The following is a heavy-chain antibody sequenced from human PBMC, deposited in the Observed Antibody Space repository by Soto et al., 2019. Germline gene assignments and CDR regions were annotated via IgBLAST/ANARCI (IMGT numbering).Heavy chain of an antibody. CDR1: GFTVNSNY. V-gene: IGHV3-66*01. J-gene: IGHJ5*02. CDR3: ARSDSSGSYSKFDL. D-gene: IGHD6-19*01. Sequence: GGSLRLSCAASGFTVNSNYMSWVRQAPGKGLEWISTIYSGDNSRYADSVKGRFTISRDSSKNTLYLQMNSLRAEDTAVYYCARSDSSGSYSKFDLWGQGALVTVSS. CDR2: IYSGDNS.